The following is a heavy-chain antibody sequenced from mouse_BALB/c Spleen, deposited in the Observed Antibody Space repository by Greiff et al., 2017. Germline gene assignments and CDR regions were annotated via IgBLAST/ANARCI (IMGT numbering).Heavy chain of an antibody. CDR2: IDPSDSET. Sequence: QVQLQQPGAELVKPGAPVKLSCKASGYTFTSYWMNWVKQRPGRGLEWIGRIDPSDSETHYNQKFKDKATLTVDKSSSTAYIQLSSLTSEDSAVYYCARYEGSSGSLAYWGQGTLVTVSA. V-gene: IGHV1-69*02. D-gene: IGHD3-1*01. CDR1: GYTFTSYW. J-gene: IGHJ3*01. CDR3: ARYEGSSGSLAY.